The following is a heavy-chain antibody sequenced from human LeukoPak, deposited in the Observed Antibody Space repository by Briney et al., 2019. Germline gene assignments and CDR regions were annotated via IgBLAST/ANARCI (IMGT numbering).Heavy chain of an antibody. CDR2: ISYDGSNK. CDR1: GFTFSGSA. CDR3: AKDQTRPGIAVAGTLRYY. D-gene: IGHD6-19*01. Sequence: GGSLRLSCATSGFTFSGSAMHWVRQAPGKGLEWVAVISYDGSNKYYADSVKGRFTISRDNSKNTLYLQMNSLRAEDTAVYYCAKDQTRPGIAVAGTLRYYWGQGTLVTVSS. J-gene: IGHJ4*02. V-gene: IGHV3-30-3*01.